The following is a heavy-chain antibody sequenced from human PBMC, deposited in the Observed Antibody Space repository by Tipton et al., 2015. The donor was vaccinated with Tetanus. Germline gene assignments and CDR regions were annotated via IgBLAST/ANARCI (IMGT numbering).Heavy chain of an antibody. CDR3: ARLHDITGMP. V-gene: IGHV1-8*01. Sequence: QSGAEVKKPGSSVRVSCKTSGGTFNSYAINWVRQATGQGLEWMGWMTPKNGDTGYAQNFQGRLTMTRNTSISTAYMELSSLRSEDTAVYYCARLHDITGMPWGQGTLVTVSP. CDR1: GGTFNSYA. CDR2: MTPKNGDT. J-gene: IGHJ1*01. D-gene: IGHD1-1*01.